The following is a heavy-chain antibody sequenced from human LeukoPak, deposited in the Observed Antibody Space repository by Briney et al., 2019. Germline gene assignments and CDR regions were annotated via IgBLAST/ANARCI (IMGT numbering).Heavy chain of an antibody. CDR1: GFTFNDYW. CDR2: VNPDGTVR. D-gene: IGHD4-17*01. J-gene: IGHJ4*02. CDR3: VRDKTTVTAFDS. Sequence: AGSLRLSCAASGFTFNDYWMHWVRQAPGKGLVWVSRVNPDGTVRGYANSVKGRFTISRDIAKNTVYLQMNSLRAEDTAVYYCVRDKTTVTAFDSWGQGTLVTVSS. V-gene: IGHV3-74*01.